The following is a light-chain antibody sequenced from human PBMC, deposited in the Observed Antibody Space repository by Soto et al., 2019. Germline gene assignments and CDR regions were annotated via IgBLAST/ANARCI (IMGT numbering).Light chain of an antibody. CDR1: QSVSSSY. CDR3: QQYGRSPPSWT. V-gene: IGKV3-20*01. Sequence: ETVLTQSPGTLSLSPGERATLSCRASQSVSSSYLAWYQQKPGQAHRLLIYGASSRATGIPDRFSGSGSGTDFTLTISRLGPEDFAVYYCQQYGRSPPSWTFGQGTKVEIK. CDR2: GAS. J-gene: IGKJ1*01.